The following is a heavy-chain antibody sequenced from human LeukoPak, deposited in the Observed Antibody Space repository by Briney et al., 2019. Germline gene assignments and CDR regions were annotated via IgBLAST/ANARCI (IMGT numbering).Heavy chain of an antibody. V-gene: IGHV3-53*01. D-gene: IGHD4-23*01. CDR3: TTSPAVAS. J-gene: IGHJ5*02. CDR1: GFTVSNNY. CDR2: IYSGGTT. Sequence: GGSLRLSCAASGFTVSNNYMTWVRQAPGKGLEWVSLIYSGGTTFYTDSVKGRFTISRDSSKNTLYLQMNNLKAEDTAVYYCTTSPAVASWGQGILVTVSS.